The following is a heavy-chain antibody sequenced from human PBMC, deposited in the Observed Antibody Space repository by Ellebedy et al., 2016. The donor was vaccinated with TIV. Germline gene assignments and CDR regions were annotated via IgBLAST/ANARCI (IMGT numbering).Heavy chain of an antibody. Sequence: MPSETLSPTCTLPGASVSSYHWTWVRQPAGKGLEWIGRFHTSGRTDYNPSLRSRVIMSLDTSKNQFSLRLTSVSAADTAIYYCATLPKDISGWYPDYWGQGALVTVSS. CDR2: FHTSGRT. CDR3: ATLPKDISGWYPDY. J-gene: IGHJ4*02. CDR1: GASVSSYH. D-gene: IGHD6-19*01. V-gene: IGHV4-4*07.